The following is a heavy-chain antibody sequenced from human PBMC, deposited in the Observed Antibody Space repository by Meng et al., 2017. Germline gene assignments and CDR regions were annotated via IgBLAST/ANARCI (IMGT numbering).Heavy chain of an antibody. D-gene: IGHD1-26*01. V-gene: IGHV7-4-1*02. CDR3: AREGRVDFDY. CDR2: INTNSGNP. Sequence: QVQLVQFGSELKKPGASVKVYFKASGYTFTSYAMNWVQQAPGQGLGWMGWINTNSGNPTYAQGFTGRFVFSLDTSVSTAYLQISSLKAEDTAVYYCAREGRVDFDYWGQGTLVTVSS. CDR1: GYTFTSYA. J-gene: IGHJ4*02.